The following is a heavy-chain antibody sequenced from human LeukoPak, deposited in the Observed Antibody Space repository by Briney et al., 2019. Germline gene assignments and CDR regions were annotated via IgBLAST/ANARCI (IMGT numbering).Heavy chain of an antibody. D-gene: IGHD1-26*01. Sequence: GESLKISCKGSGYSFTNYWIGWVRQMPGKGLEWMGIVYPGDSDTEYSPSFQGQVTMSADRSISAAYLQWSSLKASDTAIYYCARRYSGSHQRDFYFDFWGQGTLVTVSS. CDR2: VYPGDSDT. CDR3: ARRYSGSHQRDFYFDF. CDR1: GYSFTNYW. V-gene: IGHV5-51*01. J-gene: IGHJ4*02.